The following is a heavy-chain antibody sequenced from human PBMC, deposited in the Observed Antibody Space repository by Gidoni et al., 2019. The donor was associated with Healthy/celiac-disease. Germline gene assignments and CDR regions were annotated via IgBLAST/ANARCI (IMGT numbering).Heavy chain of an antibody. V-gene: IGHV4-59*01. CDR3: ARGRYRYAGALDY. J-gene: IGHJ4*02. Sequence: QVQLQESCPGLVKPSETLYPTCTSPGVSLSSYYGRWIRQPPGKGLEWIGYIYYSGSTNYNPSLKSRVTISVDKSKNQFSLKLSTVTAADTAVYYCARGRYRYAGALDYWGQGTLVTVSS. D-gene: IGHD5-18*01. CDR1: GVSLSSYY. CDR2: IYYSGST.